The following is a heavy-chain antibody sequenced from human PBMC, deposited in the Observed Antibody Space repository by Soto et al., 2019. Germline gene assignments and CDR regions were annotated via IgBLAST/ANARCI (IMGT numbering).Heavy chain of an antibody. CDR3: ARHPPYLPGALFDY. D-gene: IGHD7-27*01. CDR2: IYYSGST. Sequence: QVQLQESGPGLVKPSETLSLTCTVSGGSISSYYWSWIRQPPGKGLEWIGYIYYSGSTNYNPSLKSRVTISVDTSKNQFSLKLSSVTAADTAVYYCARHPPYLPGALFDYWGQGTLVTVSS. V-gene: IGHV4-59*08. CDR1: GGSISSYY. J-gene: IGHJ4*02.